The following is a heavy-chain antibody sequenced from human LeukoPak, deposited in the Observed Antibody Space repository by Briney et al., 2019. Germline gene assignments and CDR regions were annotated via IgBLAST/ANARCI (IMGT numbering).Heavy chain of an antibody. CDR1: GFTFTTYA. J-gene: IGHJ4*02. D-gene: IGHD2-15*01. V-gene: IGHV3-23*01. Sequence: GGSLRLSCAASGFTFTTYAMNWVRQAPGKGLEWVSAIRGSGDITYYADSVKGRFSISRDNSKNTVYLQMNSLRVEDTAVYYCAKDREGGYCSGGSRSFDYWGQGVLVTVSS. CDR3: AKDREGGYCSGGSRSFDY. CDR2: IRGSGDIT.